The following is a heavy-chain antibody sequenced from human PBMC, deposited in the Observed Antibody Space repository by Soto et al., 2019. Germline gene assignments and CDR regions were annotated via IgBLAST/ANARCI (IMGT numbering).Heavy chain of an antibody. CDR1: GGSISSGGYY. J-gene: IGHJ4*02. V-gene: IGHV4-31*03. D-gene: IGHD3-22*01. CDR3: ARGHRHYYDSSGPPGY. Sequence: QVQLQESGPGLVKPSQTLSLTCTVSGGSISSGGYYWSWIRQHPGKGLEWIGYIYYSGSTYYNPSLKGRVTISVDTSKNQFSLKLSSVTAADTAVYYCARGHRHYYDSSGPPGYWGQGTLVTVSS. CDR2: IYYSGST.